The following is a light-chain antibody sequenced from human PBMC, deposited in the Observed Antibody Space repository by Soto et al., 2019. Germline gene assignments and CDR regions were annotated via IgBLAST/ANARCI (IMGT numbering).Light chain of an antibody. CDR3: QQTYTTPRT. CDR1: QIVSTY. CDR2: ATS. Sequence: DTQMTQSPSSLSASVGDRISITCRASQIVSTYLNWYQQKPGKAPTLLISATSTLQSGVPSRFSGSGSGTEFTLTITSLQPEDFATYYCQQTYTTPRTFGQGTKVDIK. V-gene: IGKV1-39*01. J-gene: IGKJ1*01.